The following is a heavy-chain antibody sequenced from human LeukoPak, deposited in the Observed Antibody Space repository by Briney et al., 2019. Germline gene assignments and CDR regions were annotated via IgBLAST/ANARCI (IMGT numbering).Heavy chain of an antibody. J-gene: IGHJ3*02. Sequence: ASGKVACKVSGYTLTELSMHWVRQAPGKGLEWMGGFDPEDGETIYAQKFQGRVTMTEDTSTDTAYMELSSLGSEDTAVYYCATDGTGVITGTTRFRRGDAFDIWGQGTMVTVSS. V-gene: IGHV1-24*01. CDR2: FDPEDGET. CDR1: GYTLTELS. D-gene: IGHD1-7*01. CDR3: ATDGTGVITGTTRFRRGDAFDI.